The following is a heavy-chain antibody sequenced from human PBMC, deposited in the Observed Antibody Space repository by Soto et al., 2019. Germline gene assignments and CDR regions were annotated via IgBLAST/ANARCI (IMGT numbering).Heavy chain of an antibody. Sequence: SQTLSLTCAISGDSVSSNSAAWNWIRQSPSRGLEWLGRTYYRSKWYNDYAVSVKSRITINPDTSKNQFSLQLNSVTPEDTAVYYCERALENWGSLAFDIWGQGKMVTV. D-gene: IGHD7-27*01. CDR2: TYYRSKWYN. CDR1: GDSVSSNSAA. V-gene: IGHV6-1*01. CDR3: ERALENWGSLAFDI. J-gene: IGHJ3*02.